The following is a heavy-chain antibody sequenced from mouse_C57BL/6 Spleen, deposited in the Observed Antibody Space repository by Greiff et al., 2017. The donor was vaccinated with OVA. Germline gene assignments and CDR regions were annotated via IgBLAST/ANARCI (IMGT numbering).Heavy chain of an antibody. V-gene: IGHV1-15*01. CDR1: GYTFTDYE. Sequence: VQLQQSGAELVRPGASVTLSCKASGYTFTDYEMHWVKQTPVHGLEWIGAIDPETGGTAYNQKFKGKAILTADKSSSTAYMELRSLTSEDSAVYYCTKSYYDYDLGYWGQGTTLTVSS. CDR2: IDPETGGT. J-gene: IGHJ2*01. CDR3: TKSYYDYDLGY. D-gene: IGHD2-4*01.